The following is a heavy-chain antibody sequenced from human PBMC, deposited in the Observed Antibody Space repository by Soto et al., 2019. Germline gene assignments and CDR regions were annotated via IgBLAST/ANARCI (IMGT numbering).Heavy chain of an antibody. V-gene: IGHV5-51*01. CDR1: GYSFTSYW. CDR3: ARGGSSWYLKDDAFDI. Sequence: GESLKISCKGSGYSFTSYWIGWVRQMPGKGLEWMGIIYPGDSDTRYSPSFQGQVTISADKSISTAYLQWSSLKASDTAMYYCARGGSSWYLKDDAFDIWGQGTMVTVSS. J-gene: IGHJ3*02. D-gene: IGHD6-13*01. CDR2: IYPGDSDT.